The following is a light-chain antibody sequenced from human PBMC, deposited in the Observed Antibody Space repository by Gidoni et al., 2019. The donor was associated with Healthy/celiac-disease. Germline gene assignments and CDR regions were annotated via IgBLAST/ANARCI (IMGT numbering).Light chain of an antibody. CDR3: QSADSSGTYWV. CDR2: KDS. CDR1: ALPKQY. Sequence: SYELTQPPSVSGSPGQTARITCSGDALPKQYAYWYQKKPGQAPVLVIYKDSERPSGIPERFSGSSSGTTVTLTISGVQAEDEADYYCQSADSSGTYWVFGGGTKLTVL. V-gene: IGLV3-25*03. J-gene: IGLJ3*02.